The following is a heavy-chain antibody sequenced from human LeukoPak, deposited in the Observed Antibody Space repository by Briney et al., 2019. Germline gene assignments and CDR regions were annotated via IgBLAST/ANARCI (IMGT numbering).Heavy chain of an antibody. J-gene: IGHJ4*02. D-gene: IGHD2-2*01. CDR1: GFTFTDEY. CDR2: INPYSGAI. CDR3: ARDPKSQLLLDY. Sequence: ASVEVSGKSSGFTFTDEYIHWVRQAPGQGLGWMGWINPYSGAINYAQKFQGRVTLTRDTSISTAYMELSRLTSGDTAVYYCARDPKSQLLLDYWGQGTLVTVSS. V-gene: IGHV1-2*02.